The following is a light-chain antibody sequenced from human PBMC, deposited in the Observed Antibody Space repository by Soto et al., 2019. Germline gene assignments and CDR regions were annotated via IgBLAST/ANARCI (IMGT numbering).Light chain of an antibody. Sequence: EIVLTQSPGTLSLSPGESATLSCRARQSVSSSDLAWYQQKPGQAPRLLIYGASSRATGIPDRFSGSGSGKDFTLTIIRLEPEDFAGYYCQQDGSSFTFGQGTRLEI. CDR3: QQDGSSFT. V-gene: IGKV3-20*01. CDR1: QSVSSSD. CDR2: GAS. J-gene: IGKJ5*01.